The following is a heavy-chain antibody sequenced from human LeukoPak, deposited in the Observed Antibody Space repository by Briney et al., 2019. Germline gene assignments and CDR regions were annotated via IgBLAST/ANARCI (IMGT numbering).Heavy chain of an antibody. V-gene: IGHV3-7*01. CDR2: INQDASVQ. Sequence: PGGSLRLSCAASGFTFSGSWMTWVRQAPGKGLEWVASINQDASVQHLVGFVKGRFAISRDNAKNSLYLQMNSLRDDDTAIYYCARNRAAPEDWGQGTLVTVSS. D-gene: IGHD1-14*01. J-gene: IGHJ4*02. CDR1: GFTFSGSW. CDR3: ARNRAAPED.